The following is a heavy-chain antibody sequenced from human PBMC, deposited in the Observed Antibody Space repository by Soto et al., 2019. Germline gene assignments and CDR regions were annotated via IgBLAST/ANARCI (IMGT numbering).Heavy chain of an antibody. CDR3: ARHSGPYGSGSYYSYLDH. CDR2: ISGGGGNT. D-gene: IGHD3-10*01. CDR1: GFTFTNYA. J-gene: IGHJ5*02. V-gene: IGHV3-23*01. Sequence: EVQLLESGRGLVQRGGSLRLSCAASGFTFTNYAMSWVRQAPGKGLEWVSAISGGGGNTYYADSVKGRFTISRDNSKNTLYLQMNSLRPEDTAVYYCARHSGPYGSGSYYSYLDHWGQGTRVSVSS.